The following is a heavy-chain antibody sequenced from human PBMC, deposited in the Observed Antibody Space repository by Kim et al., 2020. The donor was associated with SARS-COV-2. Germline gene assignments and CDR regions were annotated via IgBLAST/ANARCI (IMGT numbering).Heavy chain of an antibody. D-gene: IGHD6-19*01. Sequence: GGSLRLSRVASGFTFSTYPMIWVRQAPGKGLDWVSGLTGSGATTYYADSVRGRFTISRDNSKNTLYLQMNSLRVEDTAVYYCAKGSGAVAGRMVWGQGTLVTVSS. V-gene: IGHV3-23*01. CDR2: LTGSGATT. CDR3: AKGSGAVAGRMV. CDR1: GFTFSTYP. J-gene: IGHJ4*02.